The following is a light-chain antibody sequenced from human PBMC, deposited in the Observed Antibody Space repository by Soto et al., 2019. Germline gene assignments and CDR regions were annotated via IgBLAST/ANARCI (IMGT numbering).Light chain of an antibody. V-gene: IGKV3-20*01. Sequence: EMVMTQSPATLSVSPGERATLSCRASQSVTNNLAWYQQKPGQAPRLLIYGASTRATGIPDRFSGSGSGTHFTLTISRLEPGDFAVYYCQHFGGTTFTFGQGTRLEIK. CDR1: QSVTNN. CDR2: GAS. CDR3: QHFGGTTFT. J-gene: IGKJ5*01.